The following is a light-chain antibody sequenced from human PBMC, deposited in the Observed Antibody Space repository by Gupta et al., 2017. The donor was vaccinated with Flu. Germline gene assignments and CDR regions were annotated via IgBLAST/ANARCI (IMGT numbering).Light chain of an antibody. CDR2: EVI. J-gene: IGLJ3*02. Sequence: SALTQPASVSGSPGQSLTISCTGTSSDVGGYNYVSWYQHHPVKAPKLMIYEVINRPSGVANRFSGSKSGNTASLTISGLQAEDETDYYCNSYTSSNSLGFGGGTKLTVL. CDR1: SSDVGGYNY. CDR3: NSYTSSNSLG. V-gene: IGLV2-14*01.